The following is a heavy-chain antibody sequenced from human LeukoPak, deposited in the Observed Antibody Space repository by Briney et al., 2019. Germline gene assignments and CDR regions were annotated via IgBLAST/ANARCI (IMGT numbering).Heavy chain of an antibody. Sequence: GGSLRLSCAASGFTFSSYSMNWVRQAPGKGLEWVSYISSSSSTIYYADSVKGRFTISRDNAKNSLYLQMNSLRAEDTAVYYCAREGADSNSDYWGQGTLVTVSS. V-gene: IGHV3-48*01. CDR1: GFTFSSYS. D-gene: IGHD4-11*01. J-gene: IGHJ4*02. CDR3: AREGADSNSDY. CDR2: ISSSSSTI.